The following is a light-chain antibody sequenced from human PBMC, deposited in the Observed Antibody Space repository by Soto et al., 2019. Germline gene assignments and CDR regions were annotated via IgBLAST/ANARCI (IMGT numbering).Light chain of an antibody. CDR3: QQFNTYPYT. CDR1: QSVSSW. CDR2: KAS. J-gene: IGKJ2*01. V-gene: IGKV1-5*03. Sequence: DIQMTQSPFTLAASVGDRVTITCRASQSVSSWLAWYQQKPGKAPKLLIYKASNLESGVPSRFRASGSGTEFSLTITSLQPDDFATYYCQQFNTYPYTFGQWNKLEI.